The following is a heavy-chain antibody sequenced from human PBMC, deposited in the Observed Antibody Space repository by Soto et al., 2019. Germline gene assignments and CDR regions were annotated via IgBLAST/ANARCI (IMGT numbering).Heavy chain of an antibody. CDR2: IIPLFGAT. CDR1: GGTFSTYP. D-gene: IGHD6-13*01. Sequence: QVQLVQSGAEVRMPGSSVKVSCKASGGTFSTYPINWVRQAPGQGLEWMGGIIPLFGATNYAQKFKGRVTTTADESTSTADMELDSLRAEDAAVYYCARGATHGSSWYFWFDPWGQGTLVTVSS. CDR3: ARGATHGSSWYFWFDP. J-gene: IGHJ5*02. V-gene: IGHV1-69*01.